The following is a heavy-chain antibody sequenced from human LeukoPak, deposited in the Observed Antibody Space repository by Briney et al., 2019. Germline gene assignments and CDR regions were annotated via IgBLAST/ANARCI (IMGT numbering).Heavy chain of an antibody. D-gene: IGHD4-23*01. CDR2: ISSSGSTI. CDR1: GFTFSSYE. J-gene: IGHJ4*02. V-gene: IGHV3-48*03. CDR3: ARDYGGSSPFDY. Sequence: GALRLSCAACGFTFSSYEMHWVRQAPGKGLEWVSYISSSGSTIYYADSVKGRFTISRDNAKNSLYLQMNSLRAEDTAVHYCARDYGGSSPFDYWGQGTLVTVSS.